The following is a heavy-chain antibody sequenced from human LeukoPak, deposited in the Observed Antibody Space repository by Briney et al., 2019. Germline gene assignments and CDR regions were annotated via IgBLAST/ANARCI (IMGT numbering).Heavy chain of an antibody. CDR3: ARGGGIVVVPAAIWFDP. J-gene: IGHJ5*01. Sequence: PSETLSLTCAVYGGSFSGYYWSWIRQPPGKGLEWMGETNHSGSTNYNPSLKSGVTISVDTSKNQFSLKLSSVTAADTAVYYCARGGGIVVVPAAIWFDPWGQGTLVTVSS. D-gene: IGHD2-2*01. V-gene: IGHV4-34*01. CDR2: TNHSGST. CDR1: GGSFSGYY.